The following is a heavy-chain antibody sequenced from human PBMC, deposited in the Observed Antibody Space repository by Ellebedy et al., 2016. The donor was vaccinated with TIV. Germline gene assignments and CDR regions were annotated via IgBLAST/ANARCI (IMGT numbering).Heavy chain of an antibody. J-gene: IGHJ6*02. CDR1: GYTLTELS. V-gene: IGHV1-24*01. Sequence: ASVKVSCKVSGYTLTELSMHWVRQAPGKGLEWMGGFDPEDGETIYAQKFQGRVTMTEDTSTDTAYMELSSLRSEDTAVYYCATRRPYCTNGVCHARQAYYYYGMDVWGQGTTVTVSS. D-gene: IGHD2-8*01. CDR3: ATRRPYCTNGVCHARQAYYYYGMDV. CDR2: FDPEDGET.